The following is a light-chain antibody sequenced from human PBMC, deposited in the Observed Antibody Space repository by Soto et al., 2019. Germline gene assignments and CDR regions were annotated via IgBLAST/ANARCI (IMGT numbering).Light chain of an antibody. CDR2: RNN. V-gene: IGLV1-47*01. J-gene: IGLJ1*01. CDR3: AAWDDSLRVPSYV. Sequence: QSVLTQPPSASGTPGQRVTNSCSGSSSNIGSNYVYWYQQLPGTAPKLLIYRNNQRPSGVPDRFSGSKSGTSASLAISGLRSEDEADYYCAAWDDSLRVPSYVFGTGNKVTVL. CDR1: SSNIGSNY.